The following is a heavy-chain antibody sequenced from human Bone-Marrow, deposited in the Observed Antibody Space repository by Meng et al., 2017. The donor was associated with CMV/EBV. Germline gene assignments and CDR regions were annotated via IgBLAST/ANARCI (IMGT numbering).Heavy chain of an antibody. J-gene: IGHJ4*02. CDR1: GFTVSNNY. CDR2: ISGAGDT. V-gene: IGHV3-53*01. CDR3: AREDGYLQN. D-gene: IGHD5-24*01. Sequence: EVHLWESGGGFIQPGGSLRFSCAASGFTVSNNYMNWVRQAPGKGLEWVSVISGAGDTYYADSVKGRFTISRDNSKNTLYLQMNSLRAEDTAVYYCAREDGYLQNWGQGTLVTVSS.